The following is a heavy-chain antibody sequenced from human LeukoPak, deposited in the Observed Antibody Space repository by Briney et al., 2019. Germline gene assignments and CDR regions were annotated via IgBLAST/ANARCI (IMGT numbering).Heavy chain of an antibody. CDR2: IKQDGSEK. CDR1: GFTFSSYW. J-gene: IGHJ4*02. CDR3: ARAGYYDFWSGYYRATIDY. D-gene: IGHD3-3*01. Sequence: GGSLRLSCAASGFTFSSYWMRWVRQAPGKGLEWVANIKQDGSEKYYVDSVKGRFTISRDNAKNSLYLQMNSLRAEDTAVYYCARAGYYDFWSGYYRATIDYWGQGTLVTVSS. V-gene: IGHV3-7*01.